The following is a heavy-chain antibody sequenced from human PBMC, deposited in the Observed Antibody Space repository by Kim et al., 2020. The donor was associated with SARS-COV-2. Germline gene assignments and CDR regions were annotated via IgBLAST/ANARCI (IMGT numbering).Heavy chain of an antibody. V-gene: IGHV3-23*01. Sequence: GGSLRLSCAASGFTLSSYAMSWVRQAPGKGLEWVSAIRGSGGSTYYADSVKGRFTISRDNSKNTLYLQMNSLRAEETAVYYCAKELPLSGSYYNVVDYWGPGTLVSVSA. CDR3: AKELPLSGSYYNVVDY. CDR1: GFTLSSYA. D-gene: IGHD3-10*01. CDR2: IRGSGGST. J-gene: IGHJ4*02.